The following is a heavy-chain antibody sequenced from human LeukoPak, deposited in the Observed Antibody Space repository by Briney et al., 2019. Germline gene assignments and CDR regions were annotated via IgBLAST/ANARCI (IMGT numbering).Heavy chain of an antibody. J-gene: IGHJ4*02. CDR1: GFTFGDYA. D-gene: IGHD3-22*01. CDR3: TRDGDSSGYYYY. V-gene: IGHV3-49*04. Sequence: GSLRLSCTASGFTFGDYAMSWVRQAPGKGLEWVGFIRSKAYGGTTEYAASVKGRFTISRDDSKSIAYLQMNSLKTEDTAVYYCTRDGDSSGYYYYWGQGTLVTVSS. CDR2: IRSKAYGGTT.